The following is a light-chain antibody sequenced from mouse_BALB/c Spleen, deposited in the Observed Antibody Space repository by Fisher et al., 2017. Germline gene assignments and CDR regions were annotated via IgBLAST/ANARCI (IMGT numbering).Light chain of an antibody. CDR2: STS. Sequence: IVITQTTAIMSASPGEKVTITCSASSSVSYMHWYQQKPGTSPKLWIYSTSKLASGVPARFSGSGSGTSYSLTISSVKAEDAATYYCQQWSSSPLTFGAGTKLELK. J-gene: IGKJ5*01. CDR3: QQWSSSPLT. CDR1: SSVSY. V-gene: IGKV4-57*01.